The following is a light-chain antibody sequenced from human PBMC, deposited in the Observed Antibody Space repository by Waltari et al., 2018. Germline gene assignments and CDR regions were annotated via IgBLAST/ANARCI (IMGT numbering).Light chain of an antibody. V-gene: IGKV4-1*01. CDR2: WAS. CDR3: QQYYNTPPWT. Sequence: DIVMTKSTDSLAVSLGERATITSKSSQSIFYSSKTYLAGYQQKPVQPPKLLIYWASTREAVVPDRFSGSGSGTDFTLTINSLQAEDVAVYYCQQYYNTPPWTFGQGTKVELK. J-gene: IGKJ1*01. CDR1: QSIFYSSKTY.